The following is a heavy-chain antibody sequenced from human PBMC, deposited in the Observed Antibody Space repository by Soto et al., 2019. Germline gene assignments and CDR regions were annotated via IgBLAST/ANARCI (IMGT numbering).Heavy chain of an antibody. J-gene: IGHJ4*02. CDR1: GYTFTSYA. CDR3: AREPYSSGWYEFDY. CDR2: INAGNGNT. V-gene: IGHV1-3*01. Sequence: ASVKVSCKASGYTFTSYAMHWVRQAPGQRLEWMGWINAGNGNTKYSQKLQGRVTITRDTSASTAYMELSSLRSEDTAVYYCAREPYSSGWYEFDYWGQGTLVTVSS. D-gene: IGHD6-19*01.